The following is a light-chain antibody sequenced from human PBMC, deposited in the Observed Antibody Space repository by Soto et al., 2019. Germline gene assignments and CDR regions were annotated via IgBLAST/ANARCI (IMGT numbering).Light chain of an antibody. Sequence: EIVLTQSPGTLSLFAGERATLSCRATQSISSNYLDWYQQKPGQAPRLLIYIASRRATGIPDRFSGSGSGTDFTLTISRLEPEDFAVYYCQQYDTSPWTVGQGTKVEIK. V-gene: IGKV3-20*01. CDR1: QSISSNY. CDR3: QQYDTSPWT. CDR2: IAS. J-gene: IGKJ1*01.